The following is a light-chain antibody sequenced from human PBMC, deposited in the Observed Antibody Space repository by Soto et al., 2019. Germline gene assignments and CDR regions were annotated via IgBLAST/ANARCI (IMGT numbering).Light chain of an antibody. Sequence: DIQMTQSPSSLSASVGDRVTITCRASQSISSYLNWYQQKPGKAPKFLIYAASSLQSGVPSRFSASGSGTDFTLTISSLQPEDFATYYCQQSYSTPQTFGQGTKLEIK. J-gene: IGKJ2*01. V-gene: IGKV1-39*01. CDR3: QQSYSTPQT. CDR2: AAS. CDR1: QSISSY.